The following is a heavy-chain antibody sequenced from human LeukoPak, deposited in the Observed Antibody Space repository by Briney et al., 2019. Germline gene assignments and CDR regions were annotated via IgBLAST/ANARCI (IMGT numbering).Heavy chain of an antibody. Sequence: PGGSLRLSCASSGFSFSSYAMNWVRQAPGKGLEWVSAISGSGGSTSYAVSVKARFTISRDNSKNTLFLQMNSLRAEDTAVYYCAKDAERVAVTGHLDYWGQGPLVTVSS. CDR3: AKDAERVAVTGHLDY. CDR1: GFSFSSYA. D-gene: IGHD6-19*01. V-gene: IGHV3-23*01. CDR2: ISGSGGST. J-gene: IGHJ4*02.